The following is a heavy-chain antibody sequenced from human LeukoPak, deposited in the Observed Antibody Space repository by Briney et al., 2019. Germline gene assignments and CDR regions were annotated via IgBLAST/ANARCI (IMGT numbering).Heavy chain of an antibody. CDR3: ARGLTTHTRTTVTWSQDDYYYGMDV. V-gene: IGHV4-59*08. CDR1: GGSISSYY. J-gene: IGHJ6*02. Sequence: PGTLSPTCTVSGGSISSYYWSWIPQPPGKGLGRIGYIYYRGSTKYTPSLKSRVTISVDTAKNQFSLKLSSVTAADTAVYYCARGLTTHTRTTVTWSQDDYYYGMDVWGQGTTVTVSS. D-gene: IGHD4-17*01. CDR2: IYYRGST.